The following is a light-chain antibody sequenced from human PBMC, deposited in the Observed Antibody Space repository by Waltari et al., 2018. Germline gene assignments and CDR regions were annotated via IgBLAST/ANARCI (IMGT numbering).Light chain of an antibody. Sequence: EILLTQSPVTLSLSPGDRATLSCRARQCVSSYSLAWYKQTPCQAPRFRIYGESRRATGIPDRVSASGSGTDFTLTISRLEPEEFAVYYCQQYGSSPPMYTFGQGTKLEIK. CDR3: QQYGSSPPMYT. J-gene: IGKJ2*01. CDR1: QCVSSYS. CDR2: GES. V-gene: IGKV3-20*01.